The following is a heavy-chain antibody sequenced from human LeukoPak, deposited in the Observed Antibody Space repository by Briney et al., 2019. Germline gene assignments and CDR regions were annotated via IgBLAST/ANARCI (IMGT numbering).Heavy chain of an antibody. V-gene: IGHV4-38-2*02. CDR1: GYSISSGYY. CDR3: ARSSIAARSPAFDI. Sequence: PSETLSLTCTVSGYSISSGYYWGWIRQPPGKGLEWIGSIYHSGSTYYNPSLKSRVTISVDTSKNQFSLKLSSVTAADTAVYYCARSSIAARSPAFDIWGQGTMVTVSS. J-gene: IGHJ3*02. D-gene: IGHD6-6*01. CDR2: IYHSGST.